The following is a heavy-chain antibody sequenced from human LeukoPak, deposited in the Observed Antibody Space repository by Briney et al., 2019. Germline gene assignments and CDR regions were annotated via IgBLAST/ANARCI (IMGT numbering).Heavy chain of an antibody. CDR2: IYYSGST. CDR1: GGSISTYY. J-gene: IGHJ4*02. V-gene: IGHV4-59*01. CDR3: ARAGEGTADFDY. Sequence: SETLSLTCNVSGGSISTYYWTWIRQPPGKGLEWIGYIYYSGSTNYNPSLKSRVTISVDTSKNQFSLKLSSVTAADTAVYYCARAGEGTADFDYWGQGTLVTVSS. D-gene: IGHD3-16*01.